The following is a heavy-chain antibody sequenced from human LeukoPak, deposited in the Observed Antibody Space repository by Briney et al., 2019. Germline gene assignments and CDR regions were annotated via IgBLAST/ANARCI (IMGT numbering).Heavy chain of an antibody. V-gene: IGHV4-61*02. D-gene: IGHD3-3*01. J-gene: IGHJ4*02. CDR2: IHTSGST. Sequence: PSETLSLTCTVSGGSISSGTYYWSWIRQPAGKGLEWIGRIHTSGSTNYNPSLKSRLTISVETSKNQISLKLSSVTAADTAVYYCARVATGRFLESSRDYWGQGTLVTVSS. CDR3: ARVATGRFLESSRDY. CDR1: GGSISSGTYY.